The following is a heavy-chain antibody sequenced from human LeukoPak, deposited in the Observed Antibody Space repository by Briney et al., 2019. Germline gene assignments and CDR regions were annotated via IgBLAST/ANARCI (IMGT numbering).Heavy chain of an antibody. CDR2: INPNSGDT. CDR3: ARADSVPAGDYHYWYMDV. D-gene: IGHD2-2*01. J-gene: IGHJ6*03. Sequence: ASVKVSCKASGYTFTGYYMHWVRQDLRQGLKWMGWINPNSGDTEYPQKFQGRVTMTRDTSISTVYMELSSLRSDDTAVYYCARADSVPAGDYHYWYMDVWGKGTTVTVSS. CDR1: GYTFTGYY. V-gene: IGHV1-2*02.